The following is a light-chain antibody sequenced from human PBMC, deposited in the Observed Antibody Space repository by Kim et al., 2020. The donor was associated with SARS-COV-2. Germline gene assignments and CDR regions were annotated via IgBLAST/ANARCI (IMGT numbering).Light chain of an antibody. CDR1: SLRSYY. Sequence: VALGQTVRITCQGDSLRSYYATWYQQKPGQGPILVIYGKNNRPSGIPDRFSGSSSGNTASLTITGTQAGDEADYYCNSRDSNENVFFGGGTQLTVL. J-gene: IGLJ2*01. CDR2: GKN. CDR3: NSRDSNENVF. V-gene: IGLV3-19*01.